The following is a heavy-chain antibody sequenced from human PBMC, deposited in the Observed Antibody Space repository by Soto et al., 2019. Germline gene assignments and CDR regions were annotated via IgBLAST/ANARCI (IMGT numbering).Heavy chain of an antibody. V-gene: IGHV4-30-4*01. Sequence: TLSLTCSVSGAAVRSGDYYWSCIRQAPWKGLEWIGYIYNSGGSYYNPSLKGRLTISIDTHKNQFSLKFNSVTAADTAIYYCVGTGTTDDYWGRGTLVTLSS. CDR2: IYNSGGS. D-gene: IGHD4-17*01. CDR1: GAAVRSGDYY. J-gene: IGHJ4*02. CDR3: VGTGTTDDY.